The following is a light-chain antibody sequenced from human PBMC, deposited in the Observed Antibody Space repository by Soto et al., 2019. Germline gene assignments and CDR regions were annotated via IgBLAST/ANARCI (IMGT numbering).Light chain of an antibody. CDR3: QQYYSTPSWT. J-gene: IGKJ1*01. V-gene: IGKV4-1*01. Sequence: DIVMTQSPDSLAVSLGERVTINCKSSQSVLYSSNNKNYLAWYQQKPGQPPKLLIYWASTRESGVPARFSGSGSGTDFTLTISSLQAEDVAVSYCQQYYSTPSWTFGQGTKVEIK. CDR2: WAS. CDR1: QSVLYSSNNKNY.